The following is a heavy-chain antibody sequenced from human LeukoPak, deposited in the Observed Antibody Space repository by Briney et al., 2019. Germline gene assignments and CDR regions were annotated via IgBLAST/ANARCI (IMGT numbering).Heavy chain of an antibody. V-gene: IGHV3-64D*06. Sequence: PGGSLRLSCSASGFTFSSYAMHWVRQAPGKGLEYVLAISSNGGSTYYADSVKGRFTISRDNSKNTLYLQMSSLRAEDTAVYYCARSNSYGYVRTMDVWGQGTTVTVSS. CDR1: GFTFSSYA. CDR3: ARSNSYGYVRTMDV. CDR2: ISSNGGST. J-gene: IGHJ6*02. D-gene: IGHD5-18*01.